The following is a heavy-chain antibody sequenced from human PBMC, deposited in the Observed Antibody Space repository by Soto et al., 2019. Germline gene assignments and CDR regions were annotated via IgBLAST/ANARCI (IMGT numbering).Heavy chain of an antibody. V-gene: IGHV4-59*01. D-gene: IGHD1-26*01. CDR1: GGSISSYY. CDR3: ARVGPNPHYSSFYGMDV. J-gene: IGHJ6*02. CDR2: IYYSGST. Sequence: SETLSLTCTVSGGSISSYYWSWIRQPPGQGLEWIGYIYYSGSTNYSPSLKSRVTISLDTSKNQFSLKLSSVTAADTAVYYCARVGPNPHYSSFYGMDVWGQGTSVT.